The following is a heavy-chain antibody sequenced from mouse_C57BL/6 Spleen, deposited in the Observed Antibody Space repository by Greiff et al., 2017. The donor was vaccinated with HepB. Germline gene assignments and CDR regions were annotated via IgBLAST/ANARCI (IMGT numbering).Heavy chain of an antibody. D-gene: IGHD1-1*01. CDR1: GYTFTSYW. CDR3: AYTAWFAY. V-gene: IGHV1-50*01. J-gene: IGHJ3*01. Sequence: QVQLQQSGAELVKPGASVKLSCKASGYTFTSYWMQWVKQRPGQGLEWIGEIDPSDSYTNYNQKFKGKATLTVDTSSSTAYMQLSSLTSEDSAVYYCAYTAWFAYWGQGTLVTVSA. CDR2: IDPSDSYT.